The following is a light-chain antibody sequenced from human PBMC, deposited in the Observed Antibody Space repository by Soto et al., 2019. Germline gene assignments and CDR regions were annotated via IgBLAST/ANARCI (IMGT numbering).Light chain of an antibody. J-gene: IGKJ1*01. CDR1: QSVSSV. CDR3: QQRYNWPPT. V-gene: IGKV3-11*01. CDR2: DAS. Sequence: EIVLTQSPATVSMSPGEEATLSCRASQSVSSVLVWYQQRPGQAPRLLIYDASNRATGIPARFSGSGSGTDFSLTISSLEPEDFAIYYCQQRYNWPPTFGQGTRV.